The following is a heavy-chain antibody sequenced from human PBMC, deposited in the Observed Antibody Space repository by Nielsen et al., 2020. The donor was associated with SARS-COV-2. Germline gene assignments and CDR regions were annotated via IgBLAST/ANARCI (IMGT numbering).Heavy chain of an antibody. J-gene: IGHJ6*03. CDR1: GYSFTSHW. V-gene: IGHV5-10-1*01. Sequence: GGSLRLSCKGSGYSFTSHWITWVRQMPGKGLEWMGRIDPSDSYVDYSPSFQGHVAISADKSISTAYLQWSSLKASDTAMYYCARYASEYYYYYYTDVWGTGTTVTIPS. D-gene: IGHD2-2*01. CDR3: ARYASEYYYYYYTDV. CDR2: IDPSDSYV.